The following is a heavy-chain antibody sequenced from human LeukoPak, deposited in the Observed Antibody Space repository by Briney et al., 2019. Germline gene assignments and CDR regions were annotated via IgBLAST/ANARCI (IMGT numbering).Heavy chain of an antibody. CDR3: ARAHYGDYVRYWFDP. D-gene: IGHD4-17*01. Sequence: PGGSLRLSCAASGFTFSSYAMSWVRQAPGKGLEWVSAISGSGGSTYYADSVKGRFTISRDNAKNSLYLQMNSLRAEDTAVYYCARAHYGDYVRYWFDPWGQGTLVTVSS. CDR1: GFTFSSYA. CDR2: ISGSGGST. V-gene: IGHV3-23*01. J-gene: IGHJ5*02.